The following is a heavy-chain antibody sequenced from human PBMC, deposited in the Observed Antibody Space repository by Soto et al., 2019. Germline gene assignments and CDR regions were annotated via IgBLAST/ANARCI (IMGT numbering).Heavy chain of an antibody. V-gene: IGHV3-23*01. CDR2: ISGSGGST. CDR1: GFTFSSYA. CDR3: AKDGYCSSTSCYGLSTGTTDAFEF. Sequence: EVQLLESGGGLVQPGGSLRLSCAASGFTFSSYAMSWVRQPPGKGLEWVSAISGSGGSTYYADSVKGRFTISRDNSKNALYLEMNSLRAEETAVYYCAKDGYCSSTSCYGLSTGTTDAFEFWGQGTMVTGSS. D-gene: IGHD2-2*03. J-gene: IGHJ3*01.